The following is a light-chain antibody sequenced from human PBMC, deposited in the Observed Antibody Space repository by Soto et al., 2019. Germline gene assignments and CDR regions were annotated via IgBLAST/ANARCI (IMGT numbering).Light chain of an antibody. CDR3: SSHTTSSTRV. CDR2: DVS. J-gene: IGLJ1*01. CDR1: SSDVGGYNY. V-gene: IGLV2-14*01. Sequence: QSALTQPASVSGSPGQSITISCTGTSSDVGGYNYVSWYQQHPGKAPKLMIFDVSDRPSGVSNRFSGSKSGNTASLTISGLQAEDEADYYCSSHTTSSTRVFGTWTKLTVL.